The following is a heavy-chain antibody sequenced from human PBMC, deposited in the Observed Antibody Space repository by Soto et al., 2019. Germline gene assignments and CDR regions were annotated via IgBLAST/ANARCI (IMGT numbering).Heavy chain of an antibody. V-gene: IGHV3-30*18. CDR3: AKEGLYKTLDY. CDR1: GFTFKSYG. CDR2: ISYDGNNK. J-gene: IGHJ4*02. Sequence: GGSLRLSCAASGFTFKSYGMHWVRQAPGKGLEWVAVISYDGNNKYYADSVKGRFTISRDIPKNTLYLQLNSLRAEDTAVYYCAKEGLYKTLDYWGQGTLVTVSS. D-gene: IGHD1-1*01.